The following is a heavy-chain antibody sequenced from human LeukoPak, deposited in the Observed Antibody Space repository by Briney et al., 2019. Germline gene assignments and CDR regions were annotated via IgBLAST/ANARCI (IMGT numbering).Heavy chain of an antibody. CDR1: GFTFSSYA. CDR3: ARDRGWNDILTGYPTLDY. CDR2: ISHDGSNK. Sequence: GGSLRLSCAASGFTFSSYAMHWVRQAPGKGLEWVAVISHDGSNKYYADSVKGRFTISRDNSKNTLDLQMNSLRAGDTAVYYCARDRGWNDILTGYPTLDYWGQGTLVTVSS. D-gene: IGHD3-9*01. V-gene: IGHV3-30-3*01. J-gene: IGHJ4*02.